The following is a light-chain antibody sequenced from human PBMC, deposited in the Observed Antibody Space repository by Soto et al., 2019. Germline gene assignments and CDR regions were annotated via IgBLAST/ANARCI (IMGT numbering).Light chain of an antibody. CDR3: QQYNNWPRIT. CDR2: GAS. CDR1: QSVSSSY. J-gene: IGKJ5*01. V-gene: IGKV3-20*01. Sequence: EIVLTQSPGTLSLSPGERATLSCRAIQSVSSSYLAWYQQKPGQAPRLLIYGASSRATGIPDRFSGSGSGTDFTLTISRLEPEDFAVYYCQQYNNWPRITFGQGTRLEIK.